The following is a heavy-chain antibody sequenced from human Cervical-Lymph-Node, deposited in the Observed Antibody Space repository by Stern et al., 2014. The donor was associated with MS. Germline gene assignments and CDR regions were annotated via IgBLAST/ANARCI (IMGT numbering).Heavy chain of an antibody. CDR3: ARGDRGWSSDY. CDR2: ISVSNGDA. Sequence: QVQLVQSGAQVKKPGASVKVSCKASGYPFTSYGITWVRQAPGQGLEWVGWISVSNGDAHYAQNVQGRVTMTTDASTSIASMELRSLRSDDTAVYYCARGDRGWSSDYWGQGTLVTVSS. J-gene: IGHJ4*02. D-gene: IGHD6-19*01. V-gene: IGHV1-18*01. CDR1: GYPFTSYG.